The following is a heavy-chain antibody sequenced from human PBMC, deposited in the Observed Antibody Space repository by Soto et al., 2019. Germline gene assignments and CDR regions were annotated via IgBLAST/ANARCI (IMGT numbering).Heavy chain of an antibody. Sequence: EVQLVESGGGLVQPGGSLRLSCAASGFTFSSYWMHWFRLARGKGLVWVSRINSDGSSTSYADSVKGRFTISRDNAKNTLYLQMNSLRAEDTAVYYCAREAAADTGWFDPWGQGTLVTVSS. D-gene: IGHD6-13*01. J-gene: IGHJ5*02. CDR2: INSDGSST. V-gene: IGHV3-74*01. CDR1: GFTFSSYW. CDR3: AREAAADTGWFDP.